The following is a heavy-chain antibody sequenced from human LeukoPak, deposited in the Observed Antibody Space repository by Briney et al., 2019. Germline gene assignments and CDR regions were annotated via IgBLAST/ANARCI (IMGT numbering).Heavy chain of an antibody. D-gene: IGHD5-12*01. CDR3: AKGRSSSGYSSLDY. J-gene: IGHJ4*02. CDR2: IVNSGGTT. Sequence: GGSLRLSCAASGFTFSSYAMSWVRQAPGKGLEWVSGIVNSGGTTYCADSVKGRFTISRDNSKNTLYLQMNSLRAEDTAVCFCAKGRSSSGYSSLDYWGQGTLVTVSS. V-gene: IGHV3-23*01. CDR1: GFTFSSYA.